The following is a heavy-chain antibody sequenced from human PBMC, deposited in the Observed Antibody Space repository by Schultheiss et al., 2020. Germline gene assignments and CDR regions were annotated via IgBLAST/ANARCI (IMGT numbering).Heavy chain of an antibody. V-gene: IGHV3-15*01. D-gene: IGHD2-2*01. CDR3: ARDFWGYCSSTSCSNTFGDY. Sequence: GGSLRLSCAASGFTFSDYYMSWIRQAPGKGLEWVGRIKSKTDGGTTDYAAPVKGRFTISRDNSKNTLYLQMNSLRAEDTAVYYCARDFWGYCSSTSCSNTFGDYWGQGTLDTVSS. CDR2: IKSKTDGGTT. CDR1: GFTFSDYY. J-gene: IGHJ4*02.